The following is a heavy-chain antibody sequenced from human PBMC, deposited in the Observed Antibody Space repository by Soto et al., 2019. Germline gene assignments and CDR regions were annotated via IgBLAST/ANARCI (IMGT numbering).Heavy chain of an antibody. J-gene: IGHJ3*02. V-gene: IGHV1-69*02. CDR3: ARGNYAITIFGVGPIPDAFDI. CDR2: IIPILGIA. CDR1: GGTFSSYT. D-gene: IGHD3-3*01. Sequence: SVKVSCKASGGTFSSYTISWVRQAPGQGLEWMGRIIPILGIANYAQKFQGRVTITADKSTSTAYMELSSLRSEDTAVYYCARGNYAITIFGVGPIPDAFDIWGQGTMVTVSS.